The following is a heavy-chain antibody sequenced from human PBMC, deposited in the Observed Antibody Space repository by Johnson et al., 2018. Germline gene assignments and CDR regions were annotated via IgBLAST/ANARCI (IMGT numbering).Heavy chain of an antibody. Sequence: QVQLRESGPGLVKPSETLALTCSVSGDSISSYSWSWIRQPPGKGLEWIGYFFYSGITKYNPSLKSRVTISLDTSKNHFSLRLSSVTAADTALYYCASHARASNYNYAMDGWGQGTTVTVSS. J-gene: IGHJ6*02. CDR3: ASHARASNYNYAMDG. V-gene: IGHV4-59*01. CDR2: FFYSGIT. CDR1: GDSISSYS.